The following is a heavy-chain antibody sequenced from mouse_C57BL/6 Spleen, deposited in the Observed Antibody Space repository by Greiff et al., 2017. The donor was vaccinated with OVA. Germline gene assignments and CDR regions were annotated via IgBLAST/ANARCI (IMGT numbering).Heavy chain of an antibody. Sequence: VTLKESGAELVKPGASVKLSCTASGFNIKDYYMHWVKQRTEQGLEWIGRIDPEDGETKYAPKFQGKATITADTSSNTAYLQLSSLTSEDTAVYYCASYGSSLYYAMDYWGQGTSVTVSS. CDR1: GFNIKDYY. J-gene: IGHJ4*01. CDR2: IDPEDGET. D-gene: IGHD1-1*01. V-gene: IGHV14-2*01. CDR3: ASYGSSLYYAMDY.